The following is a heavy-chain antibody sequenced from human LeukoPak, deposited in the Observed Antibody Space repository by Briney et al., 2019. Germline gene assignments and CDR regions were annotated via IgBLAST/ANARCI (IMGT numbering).Heavy chain of an antibody. CDR3: ARPDYYYYYMDV. Sequence: SETLSLTCTVSGYSISSGYYWGWIRQPPGKGLEWIGSIFHSGSTYYNPSLKSRVTISLDTSKNQFSLKLSSVTAADTAVYYCARPDYYYYYMDVWGKGTTVTISS. V-gene: IGHV4-38-2*02. CDR1: GYSISSGYY. CDR2: IFHSGST. J-gene: IGHJ6*03.